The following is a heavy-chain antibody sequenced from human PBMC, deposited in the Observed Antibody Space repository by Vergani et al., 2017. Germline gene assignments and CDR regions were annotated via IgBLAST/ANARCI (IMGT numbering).Heavy chain of an antibody. Sequence: QVTLRESGPALVKPTQTLTLTCTFSGFSLSTSVMCVSCIRQPPGKALEWLALIDWDDGKYYSTSLKTELTISKDTSKNQVVLTMHNMDPVDTATYYCARIYSSSRTRGAFDIWGQGTMVTVSS. CDR1: GFSLSTSVMC. J-gene: IGHJ3*02. CDR2: IDWDDGK. CDR3: ARIYSSSRTRGAFDI. V-gene: IGHV2-70*01. D-gene: IGHD6-13*01.